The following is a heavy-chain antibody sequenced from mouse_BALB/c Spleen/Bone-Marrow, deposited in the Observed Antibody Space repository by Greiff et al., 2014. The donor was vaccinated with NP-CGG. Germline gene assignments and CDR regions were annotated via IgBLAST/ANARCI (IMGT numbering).Heavy chain of an antibody. Sequence: VKLVESGPGLVAPSQSLSITCTVSGFSLTGYGVNWVRQPPGKGLEWLGMMWVDGSTDYNSALISRLSISKVNSKSQAFLIMXXXQTDDTARYYCGRGGGNPFAYWGQGTLVTVSA. V-gene: IGHV2-6-7*01. CDR2: MWVDGST. D-gene: IGHD2-1*01. CDR1: GFSLTGYG. J-gene: IGHJ3*01. CDR3: GRGGGNPFAY.